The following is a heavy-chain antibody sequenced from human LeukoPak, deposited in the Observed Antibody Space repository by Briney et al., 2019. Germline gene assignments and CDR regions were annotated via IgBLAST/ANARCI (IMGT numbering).Heavy chain of an antibody. V-gene: IGHV3-23*01. CDR2: ISGSGGGT. D-gene: IGHD5-18*01. J-gene: IGHJ6*02. CDR1: GFTFSSYA. CDR3: AKAQGTMVTPYYYYYYGMDV. Sequence: QPGGSLRLSCAASGFTFSSYAMSWVRQAPGKGLEWVSAISGSGGGTYYADSVKGRFTISRDNSKNTLYLQMNSLRAEDTAVYYCAKAQGTMVTPYYYYYYGMDVWGQGTTVTVSS.